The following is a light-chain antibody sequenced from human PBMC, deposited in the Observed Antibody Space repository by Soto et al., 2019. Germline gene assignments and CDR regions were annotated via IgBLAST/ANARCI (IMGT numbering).Light chain of an antibody. CDR3: SSFTSINTWV. J-gene: IGLJ3*02. CDR1: SSDVGGYNY. V-gene: IGLV2-14*01. CDR2: EVS. Sequence: QSVLTQPASVSGSPVQSITISCTGTSSDVGGYNYVSWYQQHPGKAPKLMIYEVSNRPSGVSNRFSGSKSGNTASLTISGLQAEDEADYYCSSFTSINTWVFGGGTKLTVL.